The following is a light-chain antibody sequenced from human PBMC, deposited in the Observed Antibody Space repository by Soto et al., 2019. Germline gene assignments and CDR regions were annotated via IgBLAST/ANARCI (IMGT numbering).Light chain of an antibody. V-gene: IGKV1-12*01. CDR1: QSISRS. CDR2: HAS. J-gene: IGKJ5*01. Sequence: DIQMTQSPSTLSASVVGRVTITCXAIQSISRSLEWYQQKXGKAPKXXXYHASSLQSGVPSRFRGSGSGTHYTLTISSLQPEDFETYYCQQANSFPITFGQGTRLEIK. CDR3: QQANSFPIT.